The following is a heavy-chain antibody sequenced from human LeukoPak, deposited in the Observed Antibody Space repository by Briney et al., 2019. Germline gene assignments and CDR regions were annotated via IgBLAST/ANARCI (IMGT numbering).Heavy chain of an antibody. Sequence: GGSLRLSCAASGFTFNSYNMHWVRQAPGEGLEWVSSIGTAGDTHYPDSVKCRFTISRENAENSFYLQMNALGAGDTAVYYCASPPPDYAFWSGYYFDDWGQGTLVTVSS. V-gene: IGHV3-13*01. CDR1: GFTFNSYN. CDR3: ASPPPDYAFWSGYYFDD. CDR2: IGTAGDT. J-gene: IGHJ4*02. D-gene: IGHD3-3*01.